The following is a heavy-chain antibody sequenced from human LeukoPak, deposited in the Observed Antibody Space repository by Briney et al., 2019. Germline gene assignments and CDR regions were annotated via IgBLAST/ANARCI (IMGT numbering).Heavy chain of an antibody. CDR2: IRSSSTTI. CDR3: ARAKRNGFDI. Sequence: GGSLRLSCAVSGFIVSSNYMNWVRQAPGKGLEWVSYIRSSSTTIYYADSVKGRFTISRDNAKNSLYLQMNSLRAEDTAVYYCARAKRNGFDIWGQGTMVTVSS. CDR1: GFIVSSNY. V-gene: IGHV3-48*01. J-gene: IGHJ3*02.